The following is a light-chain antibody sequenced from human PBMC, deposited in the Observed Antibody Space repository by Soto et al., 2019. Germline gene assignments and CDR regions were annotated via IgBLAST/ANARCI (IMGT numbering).Light chain of an antibody. CDR1: SGHSSYA. CDR3: QNWGTGIQV. J-gene: IGLJ2*01. CDR2: LNSDGSH. Sequence: QPVLTQSPSASASLGASVKLTCTLSSGHSSYAIAWHQQQPEKGPRYLMKLNSDGSHSKGDGIPDRFSGSSSGAERYLTISSLQSEEEADYYCQNWGTGIQVFGGGTKLTVL. V-gene: IGLV4-69*01.